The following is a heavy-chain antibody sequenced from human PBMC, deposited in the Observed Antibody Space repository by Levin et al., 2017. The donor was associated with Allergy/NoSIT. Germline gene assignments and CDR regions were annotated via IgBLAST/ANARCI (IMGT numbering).Heavy chain of an antibody. CDR1: GFTFSRYA. J-gene: IGHJ4*02. CDR2: ISYDGSNK. Sequence: SCAAFGFTFSRYAMHWVRQAPGKGLEWVAVISYDGSNKYYADSVKGRFTISRDNSKSTLYLQMNSLRAEDTAVYYCARAEDYYGSGSNWGQGTLVTVSS. V-gene: IGHV3-30-3*01. CDR3: ARAEDYYGSGSN. D-gene: IGHD3-10*01.